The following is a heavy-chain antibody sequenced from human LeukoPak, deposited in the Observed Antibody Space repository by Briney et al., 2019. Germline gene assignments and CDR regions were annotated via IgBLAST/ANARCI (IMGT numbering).Heavy chain of an antibody. D-gene: IGHD5-12*01. V-gene: IGHV1-8*01. CDR2: MNPNSGNT. J-gene: IGHJ5*02. CDR1: GYTFTSYD. CDR3: ARAGRRYAANLNWFDP. Sequence: GASVKVSCKASGYTFTSYDINWVRQATGQGLEWMGWMNPNSGNTGYAQKFQGRVTMTRNTSISTAYMELSSLRSEDTAVYYCARAGRRYAANLNWFDPWGQGTLVTVSS.